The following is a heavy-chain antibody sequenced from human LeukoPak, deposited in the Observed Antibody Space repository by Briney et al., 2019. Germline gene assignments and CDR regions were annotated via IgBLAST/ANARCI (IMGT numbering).Heavy chain of an antibody. V-gene: IGHV1-2*02. J-gene: IGHJ3*02. D-gene: IGHD3-10*01. Sequence: ASVKVSCKASGYTFTGYYMHWVRQAPGQGLEWMGWINPNSGGTNYAQKFQGRVTMTRDTSISTAYMELSRLRSDDTAVYYCASNTPITMVRGVIINYPDAFDIWGQGTMVTVSS. CDR3: ASNTPITMVRGVIINYPDAFDI. CDR1: GYTFTGYY. CDR2: INPNSGGT.